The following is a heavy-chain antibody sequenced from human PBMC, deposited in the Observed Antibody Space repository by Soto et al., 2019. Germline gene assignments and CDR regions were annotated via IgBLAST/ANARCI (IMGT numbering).Heavy chain of an antibody. J-gene: IGHJ6*02. CDR2: IIPIFGTA. D-gene: IGHD6-19*01. CDR1: GDTFSSYA. CDR3: SLWLVDSRNYYYGMDV. V-gene: IGHV1-69*13. Sequence: GASVKLSCKASGDTFSSYAISWVRQTPGRGLEWMGGIIPIFGTANYAQKFQGRVTITADESTSTAYMELSSLRSEDTAVYYCSLWLVDSRNYYYGMDVWGQGTTVTVSS.